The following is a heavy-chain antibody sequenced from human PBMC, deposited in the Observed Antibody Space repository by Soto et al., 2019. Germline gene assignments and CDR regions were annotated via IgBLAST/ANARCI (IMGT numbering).Heavy chain of an antibody. D-gene: IGHD3-3*01. CDR1: GYTLTELS. Sequence: ASVKVSCKVSGYTLTELSMHWVRQAPGKGLEWMGGFDPEDGETIYAQKFQGRVTMTEDTSTDTAYMELSSLRSEDTAGYYCATVPGGRVLRFLEWLPRSPVFDPWGQGTLVTVSS. V-gene: IGHV1-24*01. J-gene: IGHJ5*02. CDR3: ATVPGGRVLRFLEWLPRSPVFDP. CDR2: FDPEDGET.